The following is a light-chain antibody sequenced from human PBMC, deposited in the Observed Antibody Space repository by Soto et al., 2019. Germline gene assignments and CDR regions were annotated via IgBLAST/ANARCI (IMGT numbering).Light chain of an antibody. CDR3: QQYNNWPRT. J-gene: IGKJ1*01. CDR2: GAS. V-gene: IGKV3-15*01. CDR1: QSVSSN. Sequence: EIVMTPSPATLSVSPAERATLSCRASQSVSSNLAWYQQKPGQAPRLLIYGASTRATGIPARFSGSGSGTEFTLTISSLQSEDFAVYYCQQYNNWPRTFGQGNKVDIK.